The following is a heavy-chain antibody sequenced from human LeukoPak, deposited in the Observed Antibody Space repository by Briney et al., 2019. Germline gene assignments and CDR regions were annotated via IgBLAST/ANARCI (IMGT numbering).Heavy chain of an antibody. D-gene: IGHD3-10*01. J-gene: IGHJ4*02. V-gene: IGHV3-73*01. Sequence: GSLKLSCAASGFTFSGSAMHWVRQASGKGLEWVGRIRSKANSYATAYAASVKGRFTISRDDSKNTAYLQMNSLKTEDTAVYYCTRHSMVRGVIIGWGQGTLVTVSS. CDR2: IRSKANSYAT. CDR3: TRHSMVRGVIIG. CDR1: GFTFSGSA.